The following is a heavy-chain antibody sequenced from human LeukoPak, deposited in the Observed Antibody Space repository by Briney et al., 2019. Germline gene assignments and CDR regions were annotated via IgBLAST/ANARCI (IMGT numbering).Heavy chain of an antibody. CDR2: ITSNGDTT. CDR3: VKDDSYYYDSSGRDS. J-gene: IGHJ4*02. CDR1: GFTFSSYI. V-gene: IGHV3-64D*09. D-gene: IGHD3-22*01. Sequence: GGSLRLSCSASGFTFSSYIMHWARQAPGKGLKYVSAITSNGDTTYYADSVKGRVTISRDNSKNTLYLQMSSLRAEDTAVYYCVKDDSYYYDSSGRDSWGQGTLVTVSS.